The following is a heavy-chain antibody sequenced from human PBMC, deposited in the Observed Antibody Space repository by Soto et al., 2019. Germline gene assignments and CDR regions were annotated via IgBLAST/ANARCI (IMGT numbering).Heavy chain of an antibody. J-gene: IGHJ5*02. CDR3: ARSYYDFWSGSRRRWFDL. Sequence: GGSLRLSCAASGFTFSSYGMHWVRQAPGKGLEWVAVIWYDGSNKYYADSVKGRFTISRDNSKNTLYLQMNSLRAEDTAVYYCARSYYDFWSGSRRRWFDLWGQGTLVTVSS. V-gene: IGHV3-33*01. D-gene: IGHD3-3*01. CDR2: IWYDGSNK. CDR1: GFTFSSYG.